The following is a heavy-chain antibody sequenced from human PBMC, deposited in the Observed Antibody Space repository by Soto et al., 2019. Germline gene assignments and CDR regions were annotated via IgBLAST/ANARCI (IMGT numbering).Heavy chain of an antibody. CDR3: AKDKGGRYCSRTSCLYSFDY. Sequence: GGSLRLSCAASGFTFSSYSMNWVRQAPGKGLEWVSYISGSSSTIYYADSVKGRFTISRDNAKNSLYPQMNSLRAEDTAVYYCAKDKGGRYCSRTSCLYSFDYWGQGTLVTVSS. V-gene: IGHV3-48*01. D-gene: IGHD2-2*01. J-gene: IGHJ4*02. CDR2: ISGSSSTI. CDR1: GFTFSSYS.